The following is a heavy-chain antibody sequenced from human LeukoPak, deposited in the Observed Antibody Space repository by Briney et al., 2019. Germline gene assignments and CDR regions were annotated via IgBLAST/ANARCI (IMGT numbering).Heavy chain of an antibody. D-gene: IGHD1-26*01. V-gene: IGHV3-21*01. J-gene: IGHJ3*02. CDR2: ISSSSSYI. CDR3: ARVVRSGRGAFDI. CDR1: GFTFSSYS. Sequence: GGSLRLSCAASGFTFSSYSMNWVRQAPGKGLEWVSSISSSSSYIYYADSVKGRFTISRDNAKNSLYLQMNSLRAEDTAVYYCARVVRSGRGAFDIWGQGTMVTVSS.